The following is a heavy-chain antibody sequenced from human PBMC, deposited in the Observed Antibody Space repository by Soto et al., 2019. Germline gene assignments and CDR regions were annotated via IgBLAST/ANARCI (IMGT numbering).Heavy chain of an antibody. CDR3: ARDPWAADY. Sequence: VQVVESGGGLVQPGGSLRLSCAASGFTVSTKYMSWVRQAPGKGLEWVSVIYSGGSTFYADSVRGRFTISRDNSKNTVNLQMNSLRAEDTAVYYCARDPWAADYWGQGTLVTVSS. V-gene: IGHV3-66*01. J-gene: IGHJ4*02. CDR1: GFTVSTKY. CDR2: IYSGGST. D-gene: IGHD3-16*01.